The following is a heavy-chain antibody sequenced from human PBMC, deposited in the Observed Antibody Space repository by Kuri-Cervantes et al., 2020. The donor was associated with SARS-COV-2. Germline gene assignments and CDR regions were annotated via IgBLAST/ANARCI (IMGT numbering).Heavy chain of an antibody. CDR1: GGTFSSYA. J-gene: IGHJ3*02. CDR2: IIPIFGTA. CDR3: ASSNLGVVREPNAFDI. D-gene: IGHD3-3*01. V-gene: IGHV1-69*13. Sequence: SVKVSCKASGGTFSSYAISWVRQAPGQGLEWMGRIIPIFGTANYAQKFQGRVTITADESTSTAYMELSSLRSEDTAVYYCASSNLGVVREPNAFDIWGQGIMVTVSS.